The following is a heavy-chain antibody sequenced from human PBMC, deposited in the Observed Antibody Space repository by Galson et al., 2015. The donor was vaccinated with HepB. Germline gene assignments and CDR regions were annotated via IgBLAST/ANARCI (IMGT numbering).Heavy chain of an antibody. CDR1: GYTFTHYT. J-gene: IGHJ2*01. CDR3: ARDSTAAPGTKCFDL. Sequence: SVKVSCKASGYTFTHYTLHWVRQGPGQSLEWLGWMNTYNGNTRYSERFRDRLTMTRDTSASTAYMELTSLTSADTALYFCARDSTAAPGTKCFDLWGRGTLVTVSS. CDR2: MNTYNGNT. D-gene: IGHD6-13*01. V-gene: IGHV1-3*04.